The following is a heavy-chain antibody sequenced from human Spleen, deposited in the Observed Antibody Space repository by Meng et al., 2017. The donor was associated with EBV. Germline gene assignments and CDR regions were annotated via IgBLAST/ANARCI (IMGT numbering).Heavy chain of an antibody. CDR1: GVAVGCDAYS. V-gene: IGHV4-61*08. D-gene: IGHD2-2*01. Sequence: QVQVQVVGPVPVRPTAAPSVTCTVSGVAVGCDAYSWSWIRQPPGKGLEWIAYFYHSGTNTNNPSLQSRVTMSSDTSKNQVSLKLSSVTAADTAMYYCAREVPAAIKAFDLWGQGTLVTVFS. CDR2: FYHSGTN. CDR3: AREVPAAIKAFDL. J-gene: IGHJ4*02.